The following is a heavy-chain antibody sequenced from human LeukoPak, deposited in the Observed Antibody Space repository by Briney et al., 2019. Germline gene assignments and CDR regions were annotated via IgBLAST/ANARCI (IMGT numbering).Heavy chain of an antibody. V-gene: IGHV4-59*01. CDR2: IYYSGST. J-gene: IGHJ4*02. CDR3: ARDNNGFYTLHL. D-gene: IGHD3-3*01. Sequence: SETLSLTCTVSGGSISSYYWSWIRQPPGKGLEWIGYIYYSGSTNYNPSLKSRVTISVDTSKNQFSLNLYSVTAADTAVYYCARDNNGFYTLHLWGQGTLVIVSS. CDR1: GGSISSYY.